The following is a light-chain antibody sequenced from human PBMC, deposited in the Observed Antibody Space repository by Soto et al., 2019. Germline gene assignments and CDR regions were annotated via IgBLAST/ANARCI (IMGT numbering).Light chain of an antibody. CDR1: SGSIASNF. CDR3: QSYDIAYGV. Sequence: NFMLTQPHSVSGSPGETVTISCTRSSGSIASNFVQWYQQRPGSAPRNVIYEDNYRPSGVPDRFSGSIDSSSTSASLTISGLGPEDEADYYCQSYDIAYGVFGGGTQLTVL. V-gene: IGLV6-57*04. CDR2: EDN. J-gene: IGLJ7*01.